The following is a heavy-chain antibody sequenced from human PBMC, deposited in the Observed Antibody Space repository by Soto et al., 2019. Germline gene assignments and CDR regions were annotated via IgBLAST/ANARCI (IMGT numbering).Heavy chain of an antibody. J-gene: IGHJ4*02. V-gene: IGHV3-53*04. Sequence: EVQLVESGGGLVQPGGSLRLSCAASGFTVSSNYMSWVRQAPGKGLEWVSVIYSGGSTYYADSVKGRFTISRHNSKNTLYLKMKSLRAEDTAVYYCARHYGDYRGNFDYWGQGTLVTVSS. D-gene: IGHD4-17*01. CDR2: IYSGGST. CDR3: ARHYGDYRGNFDY. CDR1: GFTVSSNY.